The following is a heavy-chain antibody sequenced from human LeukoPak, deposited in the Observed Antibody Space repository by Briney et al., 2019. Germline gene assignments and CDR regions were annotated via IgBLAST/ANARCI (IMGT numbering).Heavy chain of an antibody. V-gene: IGHV3-33*08. CDR1: GFTFSSYW. Sequence: GGSLRLSCAASGFTFSSYWMTWVRQAPGKGLEWVAVIWYDGSNKYYADSVKGRFTISRDNSKNTLYLQMNSLRAEDTAVYYCARASATPYYYYGMDVWGQGTTVTVSS. J-gene: IGHJ6*02. CDR2: IWYDGSNK. CDR3: ARASATPYYYYGMDV.